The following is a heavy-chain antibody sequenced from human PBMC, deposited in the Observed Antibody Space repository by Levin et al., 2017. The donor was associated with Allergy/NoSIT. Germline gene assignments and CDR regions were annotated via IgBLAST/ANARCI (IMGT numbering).Heavy chain of an antibody. D-gene: IGHD1-1*01. Sequence: LSLTCAASGFTFSDYYMSWIRQAPGKGLEWVSYISSSGSTIYYADSVKGRFTISRDNAKNSLYLQMNSLRAEDTAVYYCARDFQEANCIDYWGQGTLVTVSS. CDR3: ARDFQEANCIDY. J-gene: IGHJ4*02. V-gene: IGHV3-11*01. CDR2: ISSSGSTI. CDR1: GFTFSDYY.